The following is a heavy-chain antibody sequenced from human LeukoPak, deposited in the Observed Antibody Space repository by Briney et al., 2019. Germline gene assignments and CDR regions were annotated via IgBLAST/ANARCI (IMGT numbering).Heavy chain of an antibody. J-gene: IGHJ4*02. CDR1: GYTFTGYY. D-gene: IGHD3-3*01. V-gene: IGHV1-2*02. Sequence: ASVKVSCKASGYTFTGYYMHWVRQAPGQGLERMGWINPNSGGTNYAQKFQGRVTMTRDTSISTAYMELSRLRSDDTAVYYCARDFSPYYDFWSGYYYWGQGTLVTVSS. CDR2: INPNSGGT. CDR3: ARDFSPYYDFWSGYYY.